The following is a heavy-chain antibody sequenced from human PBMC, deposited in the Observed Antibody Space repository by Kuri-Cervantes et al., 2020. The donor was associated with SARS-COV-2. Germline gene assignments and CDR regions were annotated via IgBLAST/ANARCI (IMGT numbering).Heavy chain of an antibody. Sequence: GESLKIYCAASGFTFSSYEMNWVSQAPGKGPEWVSYISSSGSTIYYADSVKGRFTISRDNAKNSLYLQMNSLRAEDTAVYYCARDRNHGWFDPWGQGTLVTVSS. J-gene: IGHJ5*02. D-gene: IGHD1-14*01. CDR1: GFTFSSYE. V-gene: IGHV3-48*03. CDR2: ISSSGSTI. CDR3: ARDRNHGWFDP.